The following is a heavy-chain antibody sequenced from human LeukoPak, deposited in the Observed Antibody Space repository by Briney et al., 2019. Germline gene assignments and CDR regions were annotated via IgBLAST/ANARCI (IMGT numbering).Heavy chain of an antibody. CDR2: ISAYNGDT. CDR3: ARVVTMVYNYDFHAFDI. V-gene: IGHV1-18*01. J-gene: IGHJ3*02. Sequence: ASVKVSCKASGYTFTSYGISWVRQAPGQGLEWMGWISAYNGDTNYAQKLQGRVTMTTDTSTSTAYMELRSLRSDDTAVYYCARVVTMVYNYDFHAFDIWGQGTMVTVSS. D-gene: IGHD3-22*01. CDR1: GYTFTSYG.